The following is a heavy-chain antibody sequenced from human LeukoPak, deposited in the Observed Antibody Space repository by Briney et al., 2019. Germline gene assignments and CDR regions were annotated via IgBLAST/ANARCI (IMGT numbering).Heavy chain of an antibody. D-gene: IGHD3-10*01. CDR3: ARGRKVMITMVRGALASRDAFDI. Sequence: ASVYVSCKASGYSFTGYSIQAVRQAPGEGLEWMGWINLKRGGPNYAQTFQGRVTTTSATSISTAYMELSRLRSDDTAVYYCARGRKVMITMVRGALASRDAFDISGEGAMGSLSS. CDR1: GYSFTGYS. J-gene: IGHJ3*02. V-gene: IGHV1-2*02. CDR2: INLKRGGP.